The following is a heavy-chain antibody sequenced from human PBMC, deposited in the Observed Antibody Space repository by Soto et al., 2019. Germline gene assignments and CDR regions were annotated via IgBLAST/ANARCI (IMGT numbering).Heavy chain of an antibody. V-gene: IGHV3-30*03. D-gene: IGHD3-22*01. CDR2: VAYDGSKT. J-gene: IGHJ5*01. CDR1: GFTFSSNG. CDR3: ARWVGGSMYDNSGKYDS. Sequence: QVQLVESGGGVVQPGRSLRLTCAASGFTFSSNGMHWVRQAPGKGLEWVALVAYDGSKTYYGDSVRGRFTISRDNSENSLYLQMICLRAEDTAVYYCARWVGGSMYDNSGKYDSWGQGTLVTVSS.